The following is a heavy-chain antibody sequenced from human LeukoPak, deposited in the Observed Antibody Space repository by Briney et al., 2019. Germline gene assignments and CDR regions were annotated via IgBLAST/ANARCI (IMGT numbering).Heavy chain of an antibody. CDR1: GASISTNNYY. V-gene: IGHV4-39*07. D-gene: IGHD6-19*01. J-gene: IGHJ4*02. CDR2: INHSGST. Sequence: SETLSLTCSVSGASISTNNYYWSWIRQPPGKGLEWIGEINHSGSTNYNPSLKSRVTISVDTSKNQFSLKLSSVTAADTAVYYCARGPYSSGWYKGIDYWGQGTLVTVSS. CDR3: ARGPYSSGWYKGIDY.